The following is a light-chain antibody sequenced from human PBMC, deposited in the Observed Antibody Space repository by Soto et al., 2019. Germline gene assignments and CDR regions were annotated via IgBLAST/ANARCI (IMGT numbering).Light chain of an antibody. CDR3: QQRHMWPIT. CDR2: DAS. V-gene: IGKV3-11*01. J-gene: IGKJ5*01. CDR1: QSVSSY. Sequence: EIVLTQSPATLSLSPGERATLSCRASQSVSSYLAWYQQKPGRAPRLLIYDASNRATGIPARFSGSGSGTDFTLTISSLEPEDFAVYYCQQRHMWPITFGQGTRLEIK.